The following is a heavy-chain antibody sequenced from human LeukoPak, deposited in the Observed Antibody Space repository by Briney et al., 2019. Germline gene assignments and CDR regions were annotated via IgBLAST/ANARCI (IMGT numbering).Heavy chain of an antibody. Sequence: GGSLRLSCGASGFTFSSYGMSWVRQAPGKGLEWVSGISGSGGSTFYADSVKGRFTISRDNSKNTLYLQMNSLRAEDTAIYYCAKGGAVSSKSITMVRGTRSSYYYMDVWGKGTTVTISS. CDR1: GFTFSSYG. CDR2: ISGSGGST. V-gene: IGHV3-23*01. J-gene: IGHJ6*03. D-gene: IGHD3-10*01. CDR3: AKGGAVSSKSITMVRGTRSSYYYMDV.